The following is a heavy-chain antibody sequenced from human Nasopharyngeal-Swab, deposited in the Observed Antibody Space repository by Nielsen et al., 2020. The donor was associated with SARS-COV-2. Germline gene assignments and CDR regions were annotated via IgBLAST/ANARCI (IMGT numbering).Heavy chain of an antibody. CDR3: AKVDAPYYNYLDV. V-gene: IGHV3-23*01. CDR1: GFTFSNYW. Sequence: GGSLRLSCAASGFTFSNYWMCWVRQAPGKGLEWVSGVTASGETTYYGDSAKGRFTISRDNSRNTLYLQMSSLRAEDTAAYFCAKVDAPYYNYLDVWGKGTTVTVSS. D-gene: IGHD2-2*01. J-gene: IGHJ6*03. CDR2: VTASGETT.